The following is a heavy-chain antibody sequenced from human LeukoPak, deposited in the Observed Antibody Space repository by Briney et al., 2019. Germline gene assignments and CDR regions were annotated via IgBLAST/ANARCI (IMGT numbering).Heavy chain of an antibody. D-gene: IGHD6-19*01. V-gene: IGHV1-69*01. J-gene: IGHJ1*01. CDR3: TRGGPVAGTHKYFQH. CDR2: IIPIFGTA. CDR1: GGTFSSHA. Sequence: SVKVSCKASGGTFSSHAISWVRQAPGQGLEWMGGIIPIFGTANYAQKFQGRVTITADESTSTAYMELSSLRSEDTAMYYCTRGGPVAGTHKYFQHWGQGTLVTVSS.